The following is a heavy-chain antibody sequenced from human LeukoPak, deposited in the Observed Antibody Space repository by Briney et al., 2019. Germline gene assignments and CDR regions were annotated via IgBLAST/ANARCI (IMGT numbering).Heavy chain of an antibody. Sequence: GGSLRLSCAASGFIFSSYAMNWVRQAPGKGLEWVSAISGNSDGTFYADSVQGRFTVSRDNSRNTLYLQMNSLKTEDTAVYYCTTGIRGDCGQGTLATVSS. V-gene: IGHV3-23*01. CDR3: TTGIRGD. CDR2: ISGNSDGT. J-gene: IGHJ4*02. CDR1: GFIFSSYA.